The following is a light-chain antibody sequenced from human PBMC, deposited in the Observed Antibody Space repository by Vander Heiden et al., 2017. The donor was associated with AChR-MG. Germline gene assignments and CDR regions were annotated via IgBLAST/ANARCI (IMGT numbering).Light chain of an antibody. V-gene: IGKV1-27*01. CDR3: QMYNSALALT. CDR1: QGISNY. J-gene: IGKJ4*01. CDR2: AAS. Sequence: DIQMTQSPSSLSASVGDRVTLTCRASQGISNYLAWYQQKPGQVPKLLIYAASTLQSGVPSRFSGSGSGTDFTLTISSLQPEDVATYYRQMYNSALALTFGGGTKVEIK.